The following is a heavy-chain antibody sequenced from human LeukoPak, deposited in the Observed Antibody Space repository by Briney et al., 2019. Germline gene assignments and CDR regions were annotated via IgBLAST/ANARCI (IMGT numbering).Heavy chain of an antibody. D-gene: IGHD1-26*01. CDR3: ARSGIVGATNWFDP. V-gene: IGHV1-24*01. Sequence: ASVKVSCKVSGYTLTELSMHWVRQAPGKGLEWMGGFDPEDGETIYAQKFQGRVTMTEDTSTSTAYMELRSLRSDDTAVYYCARSGIVGATNWFDPWGQGTLVTVSS. CDR2: FDPEDGET. J-gene: IGHJ5*02. CDR1: GYTLTELS.